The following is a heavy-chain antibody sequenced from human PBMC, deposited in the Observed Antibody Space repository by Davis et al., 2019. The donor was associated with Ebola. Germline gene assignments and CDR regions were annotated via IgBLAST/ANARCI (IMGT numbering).Heavy chain of an antibody. V-gene: IGHV4-4*07. J-gene: IGHJ6*02. CDR2: IYTSGST. CDR1: GGSISSYY. CDR3: ARINYDILTGYELDYGMDV. Sequence: PSETLSLTCTVSGGSISSYYWSWLRQPPGKGLEWIGRIYTSGSTNYNPSLKSRVTMSVDTSKNQFSLKLSSVTAADTAVYYCARINYDILTGYELDYGMDVWGQGTTVTVSS. D-gene: IGHD3-9*01.